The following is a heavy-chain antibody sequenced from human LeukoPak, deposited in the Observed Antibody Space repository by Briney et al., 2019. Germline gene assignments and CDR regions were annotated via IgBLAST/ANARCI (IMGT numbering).Heavy chain of an antibody. CDR1: GFTFSSYA. CDR2: ISGSGGST. Sequence: GGSLLLCCAASGFTFSSYAMSWVRQAPGKGLEWVSAISGSGGSTYYADSVKGRFTISRDNSKNTLYLQMNSLRAEDTAVYYCAKDEAGYFDYWGQGTLVTVSS. CDR3: AKDEAGYFDY. V-gene: IGHV3-23*01. J-gene: IGHJ4*02.